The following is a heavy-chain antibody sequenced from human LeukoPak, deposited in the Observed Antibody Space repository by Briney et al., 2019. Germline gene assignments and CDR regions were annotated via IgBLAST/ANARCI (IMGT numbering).Heavy chain of an antibody. D-gene: IGHD3-22*01. CDR2: IKQDGSEK. J-gene: IGHJ3*02. Sequence: GGSLRLSCAASGFTFSSYWMSWVRQAPGKWLEWVANIKQDGSEKYYVDSVKGRFTISRDNAKNSLYLQMNSLRAEATAVYYCARDGPAKYYYDSSGYYSDAFDIWGQGTMVTVSS. CDR1: GFTFSSYW. CDR3: ARDGPAKYYYDSSGYYSDAFDI. V-gene: IGHV3-7*01.